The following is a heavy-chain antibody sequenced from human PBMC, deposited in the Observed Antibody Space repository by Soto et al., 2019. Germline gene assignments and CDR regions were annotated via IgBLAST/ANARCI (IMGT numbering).Heavy chain of an antibody. CDR2: TYHSGNP. D-gene: IGHD1-26*01. Sequence: PSETLSLTCAFSGYTISTGGYSWAWIRQPPGKALEWIGHTYHSGNPYYNPSLKSRVIISVDRSKNQFSLKLSSVTAADTAVYYCTREGPHIYTVGATFSYWGQGTLVTVSS. V-gene: IGHV4-30-2*01. CDR3: TREGPHIYTVGATFSY. J-gene: IGHJ4*02. CDR1: GYTISTGGYS.